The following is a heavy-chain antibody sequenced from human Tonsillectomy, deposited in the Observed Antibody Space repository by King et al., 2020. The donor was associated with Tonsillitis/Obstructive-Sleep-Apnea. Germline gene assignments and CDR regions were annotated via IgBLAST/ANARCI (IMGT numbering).Heavy chain of an antibody. D-gene: IGHD3-9*01. CDR2: FDPEDGET. J-gene: IGHJ3*02. Sequence: QLVQSGAEVKKPGASVKVYCKVSGYTLTELSIHWVRQAPGKGLEWMGGFDPEDGETIHTQKVQGRVTVTEDTSTDTAYMELRSLRSEDTAVYYCATDPNYDFLTGYYKTLNAFEIWGQGTMVTVSS. CDR3: ATDPNYDFLTGYYKTLNAFEI. V-gene: IGHV1-24*01. CDR1: GYTLTELS.